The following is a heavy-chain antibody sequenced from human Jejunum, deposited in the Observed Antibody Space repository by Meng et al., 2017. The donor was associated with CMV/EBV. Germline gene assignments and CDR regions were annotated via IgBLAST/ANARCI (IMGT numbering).Heavy chain of an antibody. V-gene: IGHV1-18*01. J-gene: IGHJ4*02. CDR2: ISAYNGNT. Sequence: QAQLVQSGGWVKKPGASVKVSCKASGYTFTNYGITWVRQAPGQGLEWMGWISAYNGNTNYAQTLQGRVTMTTDTSTSTAYMELGSLRSDDTAVYYCARVEVGITSGDYWGQGTLVTVSS. CDR1: GYTFTNYG. CDR3: ARVEVGITSGDY. D-gene: IGHD1-26*01.